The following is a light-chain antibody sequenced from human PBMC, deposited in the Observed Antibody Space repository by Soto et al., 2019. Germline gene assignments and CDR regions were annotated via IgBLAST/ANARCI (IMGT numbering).Light chain of an antibody. CDR3: QQYGSSPPT. J-gene: IGKJ5*01. CDR2: GAS. CDR1: QSISSNF. Sequence: EIVLAQSPGTLSLSPGERATLSCGASQSISSNFLAWYQKKPGQAPRLLIYGASSRATGIPDRFSGSGSGTDFTLTISRLEPEDFAVYYCQQYGSSPPTFGQGTRLDIK. V-gene: IGKV3-20*01.